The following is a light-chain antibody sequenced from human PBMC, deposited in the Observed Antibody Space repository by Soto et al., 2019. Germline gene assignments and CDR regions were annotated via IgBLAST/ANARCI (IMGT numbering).Light chain of an antibody. CDR2: DVS. CDR3: SSYTSSSTVV. CDR1: SSDVGGYNY. J-gene: IGLJ2*01. Sequence: QSALTQPASVSGSPGQSITISCTGTSSDVGGYNYVSWYQQHPGKAPKLMIYDVSNRPLGVSNRFSGSKSGNTASLTISGLQAEDGADYYCSSYTSSSTVVFGGGTKLTVL. V-gene: IGLV2-14*01.